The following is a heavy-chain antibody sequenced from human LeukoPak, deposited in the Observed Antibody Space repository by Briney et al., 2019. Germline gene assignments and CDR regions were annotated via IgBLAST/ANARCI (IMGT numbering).Heavy chain of an antibody. V-gene: IGHV3-23*01. CDR2: ISGSGGST. D-gene: IGHD5-12*01. J-gene: IGHJ6*03. CDR3: AKEWLRFEYYYMDV. CDR1: GFTLSSYG. Sequence: PGGSLRLSCAASGFTLSSYGMSWVRQAPGKGLEWVSGISGSGGSTYYADSVKGRFTMSRDNSKNTLYLQMNSLRAEDTAVYYCAKEWLRFEYYYMDVWGKGTTVTISS.